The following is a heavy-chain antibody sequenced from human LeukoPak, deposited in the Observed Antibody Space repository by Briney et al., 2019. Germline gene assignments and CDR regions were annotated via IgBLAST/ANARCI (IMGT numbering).Heavy chain of an antibody. CDR2: ISYDGSKK. CDR3: ARGGEWPDPERTPVDY. V-gene: IGHV3-30-3*01. J-gene: IGHJ4*02. Sequence: GGSLRLSCAASGFTFSSYAMHWVRQAPGKGLEWVAVISYDGSKKYYADSVKGRFTISRDNSKNTLYLQRNSLRAEDTAVYYCARGGEWPDPERTPVDYWGQGTLVTVSS. D-gene: IGHD3-16*01. CDR1: GFTFSSYA.